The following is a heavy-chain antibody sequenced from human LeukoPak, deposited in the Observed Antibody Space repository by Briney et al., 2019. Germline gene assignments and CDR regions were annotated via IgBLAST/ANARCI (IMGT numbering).Heavy chain of an antibody. J-gene: IGHJ4*02. CDR3: ASLAVAGTKSPYYFDY. Sequence: VASVKVSCKASGYTFTSYGISWVRQAPGQGLGWMGWISAYNGNTNYAQKLQGRVTMTTDTSTSTAYMELRSLRSDDTAVYYCASLAVAGTKSPYYFDYWGQGTLVTVSS. D-gene: IGHD6-19*01. CDR2: ISAYNGNT. V-gene: IGHV1-18*01. CDR1: GYTFTSYG.